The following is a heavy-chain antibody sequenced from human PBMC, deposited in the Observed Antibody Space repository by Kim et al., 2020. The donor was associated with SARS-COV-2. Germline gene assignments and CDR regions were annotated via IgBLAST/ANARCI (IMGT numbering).Heavy chain of an antibody. V-gene: IGHV3-7*01. CDR2: IEQDGTEK. D-gene: IGHD5-12*01. Sequence: GGSLRLSCTASVFTFSAYWMNWVRQAPGKGLEWVANIEQDGTEKNYLDSVRGRFTISRDNSTPSLSLPMHSLRAAAPALYYCVAGVGWLPDFWGPGTLVTGAS. J-gene: IGHJ4*02. CDR3: VAGVGWLPDF. CDR1: VFTFSAYW.